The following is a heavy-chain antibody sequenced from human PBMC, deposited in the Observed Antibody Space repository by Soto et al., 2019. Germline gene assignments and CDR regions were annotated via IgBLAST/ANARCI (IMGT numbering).Heavy chain of an antibody. Sequence: PSETLSLTCAVYGGSFSSYHWSWIRQTPGKGLEWIGEIKHLTTTNYNPSLKSRVIISLDTPKNQFSLKLSSVTAADTAVYYCARGYDTALAPIFWGQGILVTVSS. CDR2: IKHLTTT. D-gene: IGHD5-18*01. CDR3: ARGYDTALAPIF. V-gene: IGHV4-34*01. J-gene: IGHJ4*02. CDR1: GGSFSSYH.